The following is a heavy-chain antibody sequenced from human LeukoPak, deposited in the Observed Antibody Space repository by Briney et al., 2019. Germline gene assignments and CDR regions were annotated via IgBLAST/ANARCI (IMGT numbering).Heavy chain of an antibody. CDR3: ARQNHYYYDSSGYYP. CDR2: IYYSGST. J-gene: IGHJ5*02. V-gene: IGHV4-30-4*08. D-gene: IGHD3-22*01. Sequence: SETLSLTCTVSGGSISSGGYYWSWIRQPPGKGLEWIGYIYYSGSTYYNPSLKSRVTISVDTSKNQFSLKLSSVTAADTAVYYCARQNHYYYDSSGYYPWGQGTLVTVSS. CDR1: GGSISSGGYY.